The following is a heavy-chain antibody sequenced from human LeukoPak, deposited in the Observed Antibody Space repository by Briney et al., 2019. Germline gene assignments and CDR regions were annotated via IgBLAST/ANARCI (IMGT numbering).Heavy chain of an antibody. CDR3: VLYYYDSSGYYHGDDY. D-gene: IGHD3-22*01. CDR2: ITAYNGNT. J-gene: IGHJ4*02. Sequence: ASVKVSCKASGYTFTSYGISWLGQPLGQGLRWLGWITAYNGNTNYAQKLQGRVTMTTDTSTSTAYMELRSLRSDDTAVYYCVLYYYDSSGYYHGDDYWGQGTLVTVSS. V-gene: IGHV1-18*01. CDR1: GYTFTSYG.